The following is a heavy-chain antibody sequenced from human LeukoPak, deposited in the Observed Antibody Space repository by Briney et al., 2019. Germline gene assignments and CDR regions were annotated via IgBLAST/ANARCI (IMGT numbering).Heavy chain of an antibody. D-gene: IGHD3-3*01. Sequence: SETLSLTCTVSGDSISSSSYYWAWIRQPPGKGLEWIGVIYYNGRTFYNPSLEGRLTVSVDLSENHVSLKLTSVTAADTAVYYCAREGGFYRPLDYSGQGTLVTVSS. J-gene: IGHJ4*02. V-gene: IGHV4-39*07. CDR3: AREGGFYRPLDY. CDR2: IYYNGRT. CDR1: GDSISSSSYY.